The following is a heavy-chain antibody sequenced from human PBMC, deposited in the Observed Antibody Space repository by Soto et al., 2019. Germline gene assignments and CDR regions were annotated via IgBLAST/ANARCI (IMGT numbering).Heavy chain of an antibody. V-gene: IGHV3-21*01. CDR2: ISSGSSYI. Sequence: GGSLRLSCAASGFTFSSYTMNWVRQVPGKGLEWVSSISSGSSYIYYADSMKGRFTISRDNANSSLYLQMNSLRAADTAVYYCARDVPTYWGQGTLVTVYS. CDR1: GFTFSSYT. J-gene: IGHJ1*01. CDR3: ARDVPTY.